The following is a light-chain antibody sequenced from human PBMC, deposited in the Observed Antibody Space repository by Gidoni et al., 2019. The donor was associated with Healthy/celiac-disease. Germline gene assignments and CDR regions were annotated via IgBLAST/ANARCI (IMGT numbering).Light chain of an antibody. Sequence: DIQMTQSPSSLSASVGDRVTITGRASQSSSSYVNWYQQKPGKAPKPLIYAASSLQSGVPSRFSGSGSGTDFTLTISSLQPEDFATYYCQQSYSTPPEYTFGQGTKLEIK. V-gene: IGKV1-39*01. CDR1: QSSSSY. CDR2: AAS. J-gene: IGKJ2*01. CDR3: QQSYSTPPEYT.